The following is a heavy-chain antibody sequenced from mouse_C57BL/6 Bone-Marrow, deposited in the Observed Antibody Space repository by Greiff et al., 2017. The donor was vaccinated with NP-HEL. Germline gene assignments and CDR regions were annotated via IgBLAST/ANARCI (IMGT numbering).Heavy chain of an antibody. J-gene: IGHJ1*03. V-gene: IGHV1-80*01. CDR1: GYAFSSYW. D-gene: IGHD1-1*01. CDR2: IYPGDGDT. CDR3: ARDWVTTVVATYWYFDV. Sequence: QVQLQQSGAELVKPGASVKISCKASGYAFSSYWMNWVKQRPGKGLEWIGQIYPGDGDTNYNGKFKGKATLTADKSSSTAYMQLSSLTSEDSAVYFCARDWVTTVVATYWYFDVWGTGTTVTVSS.